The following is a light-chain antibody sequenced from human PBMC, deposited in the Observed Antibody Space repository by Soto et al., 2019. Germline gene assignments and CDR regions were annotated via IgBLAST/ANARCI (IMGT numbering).Light chain of an antibody. CDR2: AVS. Sequence: QSVLTQPRSVSGSPGQSVTISCTGTSSDVGGYNYVSWYQQHPGKAPILMIYAVSKRPSGVPDRFSGSKSGNTASLTISGLQAEDDADYYCCSYAGSYPYVFGTGTKVTVL. CDR3: CSYAGSYPYV. J-gene: IGLJ1*01. CDR1: SSDVGGYNY. V-gene: IGLV2-11*01.